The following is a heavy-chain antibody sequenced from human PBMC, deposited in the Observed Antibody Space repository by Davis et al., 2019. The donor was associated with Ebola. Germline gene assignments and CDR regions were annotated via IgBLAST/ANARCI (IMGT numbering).Heavy chain of an antibody. CDR1: KFTLSSYW. J-gene: IGHJ6*02. V-gene: IGHV3-7*01. CDR3: LYGMDV. CDR2: IKQDGSEK. Sequence: GGSLRLSCAASKFTLSSYWMSWVRQAPGKGLEWVASIKQDGSEKYYVDSVKGRFTISRDNAKNSLYLQMNSLRAEDTAVYYCLYGMDVWGQGTTVTVSS.